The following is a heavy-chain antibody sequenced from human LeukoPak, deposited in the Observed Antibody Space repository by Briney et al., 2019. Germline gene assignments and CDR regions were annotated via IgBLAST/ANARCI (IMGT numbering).Heavy chain of an antibody. Sequence: GRSLRLSCAASGFTFSSYATHWVRQAPGKGLEWVAVISYDGSNKYYADSVKGRFTISRDNSKNTLYLQMNSLRAEDTAVYYCARSQRGSCSGGSCRPDYWGQGTLVTVSS. CDR1: GFTFSSYA. V-gene: IGHV3-30*04. CDR2: ISYDGSNK. D-gene: IGHD2-15*01. CDR3: ARSQRGSCSGGSCRPDY. J-gene: IGHJ4*02.